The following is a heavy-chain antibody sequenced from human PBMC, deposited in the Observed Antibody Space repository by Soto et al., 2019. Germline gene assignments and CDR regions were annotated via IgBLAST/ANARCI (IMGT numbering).Heavy chain of an antibody. J-gene: IGHJ6*02. CDR3: TLYGEHPGIYYYYGMDV. Sequence: GGSLRLSCTASGFTFGEYAMSWFRQAPGKGVEWVGVIRSQAYGGTTEYAASVKGRFTISRDDSKSLAYLQMNSLKTEDTAVYYCTLYGEHPGIYYYYGMDVWGQGTTVTVSS. V-gene: IGHV3-49*03. D-gene: IGHD4-17*01. CDR2: IRSQAYGGTT. CDR1: GFTFGEYA.